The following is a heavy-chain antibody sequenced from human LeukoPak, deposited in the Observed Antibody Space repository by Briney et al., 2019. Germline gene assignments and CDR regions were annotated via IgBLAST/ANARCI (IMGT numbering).Heavy chain of an antibody. CDR3: ARGGNIGYCTNGVCYIPPSYMDV. D-gene: IGHD2-8*01. Sequence: GGSLRLSCAASGFTFSSYSMNWVRQAPGKGLEWVSSISSSSSYIYYADSVKGRFTISRDNAQNSLYLQMNSLRADDTAVYYCARGGNIGYCTNGVCYIPPSYMDVWGKGTTVTVSS. CDR2: ISSSSSYI. V-gene: IGHV3-21*01. CDR1: GFTFSSYS. J-gene: IGHJ6*03.